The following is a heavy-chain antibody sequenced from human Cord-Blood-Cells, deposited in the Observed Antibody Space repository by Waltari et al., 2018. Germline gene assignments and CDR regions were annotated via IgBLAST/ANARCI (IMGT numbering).Heavy chain of an antibody. CDR2: ISYDGSNK. CDR1: GFTFSSSA. D-gene: IGHD1-7*01. V-gene: IGHV3-30*04. CDR3: ATDMTGELLPLDY. J-gene: IGHJ4*02. Sequence: QVQLVESGGGVVQPGRSLRLSCAASGFTFSSSAMPGVRQAPGKGLEWVAVISYDGSNKYYADSVKGRFTISRDNSKNTLYLQMNSLRAEDTAVYYCATDMTGELLPLDYWGQGTLVTVSS.